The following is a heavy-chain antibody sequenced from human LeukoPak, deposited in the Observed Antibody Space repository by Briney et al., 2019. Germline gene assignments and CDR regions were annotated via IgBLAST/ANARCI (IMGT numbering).Heavy chain of an antibody. V-gene: IGHV3-23*01. CDR2: ISGSGGST. J-gene: IGHJ4*02. D-gene: IGHD3-22*01. CDR3: AKDITYDSSGYYHYNFDY. CDR1: GFTFSSYW. Sequence: SGGSLRLSCAASGFTFSSYWMSWVRQAPGKGLEWVSAISGSGGSTYYADSVKGRFTISRDNSKNTLYLQMNSLRAEDTAVYYCAKDITYDSSGYYHYNFDYWGQGTLVTVSS.